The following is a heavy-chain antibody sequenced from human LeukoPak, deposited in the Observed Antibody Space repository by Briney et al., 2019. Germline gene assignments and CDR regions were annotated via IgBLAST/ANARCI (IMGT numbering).Heavy chain of an antibody. Sequence: VASVKISSKPSGFLFSDYSVHWIQEAPGKGLEWMGRVDTEKGETLLAEKFQGRLTITADSSTTTSYMELSSLESDDTAVYYCATMGIVVEGHWGQGTLVTVSS. D-gene: IGHD2-15*01. CDR2: VDTEKGET. CDR3: ATMGIVVEGH. V-gene: IGHV1-69-2*01. CDR1: GFLFSDYS. J-gene: IGHJ4*02.